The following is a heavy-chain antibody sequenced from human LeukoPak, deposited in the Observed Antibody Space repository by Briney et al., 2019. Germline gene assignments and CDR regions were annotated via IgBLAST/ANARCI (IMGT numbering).Heavy chain of an antibody. J-gene: IGHJ3*01. V-gene: IGHV3-30*02. D-gene: IGHD1-26*01. Sequence: PGGSLRLSCEASGFTLSDFGLHWVRQAPGKGLEWVAFIRSEENKIYYLASVRGRFTISRDNSKNTLFLQMSSLRHEDTAVYYCARGAGTYYGTDTFDLWGQGTMVTVSS. CDR1: GFTLSDFG. CDR3: ARGAGTYYGTDTFDL. CDR2: IRSEENKI.